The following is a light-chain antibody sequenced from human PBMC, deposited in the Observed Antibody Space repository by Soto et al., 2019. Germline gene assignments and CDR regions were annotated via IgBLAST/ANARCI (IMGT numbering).Light chain of an antibody. CDR1: SLPKQN. CDR3: QSADSSGGYHVI. CDR2: KDS. J-gene: IGLJ2*01. V-gene: IGLV3-25*02. Sequence: SYELTQPPSVSVSPGQTARITCSGDSLPKQNAYWYQQKPGQAPVLVIYKDSERPSGIPERFSGSSSGTIVTLTISGVQAEDEADYYWQSADSSGGYHVIFGGGTKVTVL.